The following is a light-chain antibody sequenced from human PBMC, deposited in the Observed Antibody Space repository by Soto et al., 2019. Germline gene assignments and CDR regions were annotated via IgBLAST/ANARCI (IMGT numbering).Light chain of an antibody. Sequence: DIQMTQFPSSLSASVGDRVTITCRASQGIRKDLGWYQQKPGKAPKRLIYAASSLQSGVPSRFSGSGSGTEFTLAISSLQPEDSATFYCLQHSTYPLTFGQGTKVEIK. V-gene: IGKV1-17*01. CDR1: QGIRKD. J-gene: IGKJ1*01. CDR2: AAS. CDR3: LQHSTYPLT.